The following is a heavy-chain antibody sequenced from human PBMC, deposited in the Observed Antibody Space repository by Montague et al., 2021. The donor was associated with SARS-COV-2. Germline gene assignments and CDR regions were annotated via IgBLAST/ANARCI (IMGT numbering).Heavy chain of an antibody. J-gene: IGHJ4*02. Sequence: SETLSLTCSVSGGSITDRTYYWGCIRQSPGKGLEWIGVINYSGTTYYXPSLKSRVTISLDTAKNQFSLKMTSVTAADTAVYYCARHWGIAAAGNWGQGTLVTVSS. V-gene: IGHV4-39*01. CDR2: INYSGTT. CDR3: ARHWGIAAAGN. CDR1: GGSITDRTYY. D-gene: IGHD6-13*01.